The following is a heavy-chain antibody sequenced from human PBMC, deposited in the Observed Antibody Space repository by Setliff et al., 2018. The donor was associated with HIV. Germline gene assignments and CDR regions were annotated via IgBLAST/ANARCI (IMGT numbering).Heavy chain of an antibody. Sequence: GGSLRLSCAASGFTFRNYWMHWVRQAPGKGLVWVSRIDGDGSGTSYADSVQGRFTISRDNAKNTLYLQMNSLRAEDTAVYYCAKELAASGLGYFDSWGRGILVTVSS. V-gene: IGHV3-74*01. CDR1: GFTFRNYW. CDR3: AKELAASGLGYFDS. CDR2: IDGDGSGT. J-gene: IGHJ4*02. D-gene: IGHD3-22*01.